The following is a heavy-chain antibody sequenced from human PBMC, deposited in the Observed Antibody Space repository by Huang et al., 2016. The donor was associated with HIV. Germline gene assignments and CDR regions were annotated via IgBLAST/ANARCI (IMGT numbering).Heavy chain of an antibody. CDR2: INYSGST. D-gene: IGHD3-10*01. Sequence: QVQLQESGPGLVKPSQTLSLTCTVSGDSMGSGGHYWSGIRQPPGEGREWIGFINYSGSTYHNPSRKGRVTISVDTSKNQVSLKLSSVTAADTAVYFCSRALYYHGSGSYSDYWGRGTLVTVSS. V-gene: IGHV4-30-4*08. CDR3: SRALYYHGSGSYSDY. CDR1: GDSMGSGGHY. J-gene: IGHJ4*02.